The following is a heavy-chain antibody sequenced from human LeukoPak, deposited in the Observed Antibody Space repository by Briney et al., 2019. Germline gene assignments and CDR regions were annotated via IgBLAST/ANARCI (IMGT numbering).Heavy chain of an antibody. CDR3: AKERTTIVAFEY. J-gene: IGHJ4*02. CDR1: GFTFSSYG. V-gene: IGHV3-30*18. Sequence: PGGSLRLSCAASGFTFSSYGMHWVRQAPGKGLEWVAVISYDGKKKYYADSVQGRFTISRDNSRNTVGLQMNSLRPEDTAVYYCAKERTTIVAFEYWGQGILVTVSS. CDR2: ISYDGKKK. D-gene: IGHD2-21*01.